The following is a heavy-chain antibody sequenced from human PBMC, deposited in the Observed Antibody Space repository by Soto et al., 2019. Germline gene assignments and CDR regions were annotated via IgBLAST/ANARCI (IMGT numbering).Heavy chain of an antibody. CDR3: ARDQRSSGLYNYFDY. D-gene: IGHD3-22*01. CDR1: GGSISSGDYY. V-gene: IGHV4-30-4*01. Sequence: SETLSLTCTVSGGSISSGDYYWSWIRQPPGKGLEWIGYIYYSGSTYYNPSLKSRVTISVDTSKNQFSLKLSSVTAADTAVYYCARDQRSSGLYNYFDYWGQGTLVTVSS. CDR2: IYYSGST. J-gene: IGHJ4*02.